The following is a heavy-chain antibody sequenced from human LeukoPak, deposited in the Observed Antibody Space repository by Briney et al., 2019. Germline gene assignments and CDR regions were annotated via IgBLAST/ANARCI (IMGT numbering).Heavy chain of an antibody. J-gene: IGHJ4*02. CDR3: ARGNYYGQDY. CDR1: GFTFSSYW. V-gene: IGHV3-74*01. Sequence: PGGSLRLSCVASGFTFSSYWMHWVRPAPGRGMVWISRINSDGSTTSYADSVKGRFTISRDNAKNTLYLQMNSLRAEDTAVYYCARGNYYGQDYWGQGTLVTVSS. CDR2: INSDGSTT. D-gene: IGHD3-10*01.